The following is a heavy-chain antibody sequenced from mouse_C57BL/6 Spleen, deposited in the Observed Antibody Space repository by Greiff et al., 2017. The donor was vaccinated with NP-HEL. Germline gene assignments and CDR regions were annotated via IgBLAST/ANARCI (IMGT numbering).Heavy chain of an antibody. CDR1: GYTFTSYW. V-gene: IGHV1-59*01. CDR2: IDPSDSYT. D-gene: IGHD2-5*01. Sequence: VQLQQPGAELVRPGTSVKLSCKASGYTFTSYWMHWVTQRPGQGLEWIGVIDPSDSYTNYNQKFKGKATLTVDTSSSTAYMQLSSLTSEDSAVYYCASVYYSTFAYWGQGTLVTVSA. CDR3: ASVYYSTFAY. J-gene: IGHJ3*01.